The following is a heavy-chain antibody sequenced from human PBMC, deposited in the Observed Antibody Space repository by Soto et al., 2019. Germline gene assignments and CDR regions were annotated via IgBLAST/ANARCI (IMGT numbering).Heavy chain of an antibody. D-gene: IGHD2-2*01. CDR3: AKDYSSTSPFYYYGMDV. V-gene: IGHV3-9*01. Sequence: GGSLRLSCAASGFTFDDYAMHWVRQAPGKGLEWVSGISWNSGSIGYADSVKGRFTISRDNAKNSLYLQMNSLRAEDTALYYCAKDYSSTSPFYYYGMDVWGQGTTVT. CDR2: ISWNSGSI. J-gene: IGHJ6*02. CDR1: GFTFDDYA.